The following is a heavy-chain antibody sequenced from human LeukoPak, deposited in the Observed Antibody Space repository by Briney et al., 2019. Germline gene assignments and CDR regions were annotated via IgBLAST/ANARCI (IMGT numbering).Heavy chain of an antibody. CDR3: ATGSGGSRH. CDR1: GFTFNTYS. CDR2: ISGSSTYI. Sequence: PGGSLRLSCAASGFTFNTYSMNWVRQAPGRGLEWASSISGSSTYIFYGDSVKGRFTISRDNAKNSLYLQLNSLRAEDTAVYYCATGSGGSRHWGQGTLVTVSS. J-gene: IGHJ4*02. V-gene: IGHV3-21*01. D-gene: IGHD2-15*01.